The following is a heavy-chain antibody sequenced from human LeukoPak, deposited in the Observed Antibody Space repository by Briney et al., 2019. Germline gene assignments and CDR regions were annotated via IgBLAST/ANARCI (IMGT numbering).Heavy chain of an antibody. CDR1: GYTFTSYG. CDR2: ISAYNGNT. D-gene: IGHD3-22*01. Sequence: ASVKVSCKASGYTFTSYGISWVRQAPGQGLEWMGWISAYNGNTNYAQKLQGRVTMTTDTSTSTAYIELRSLRSDDTAVYYCARDHYYDSSACAYWGQGTLVTVSS. J-gene: IGHJ4*02. V-gene: IGHV1-18*01. CDR3: ARDHYYDSSACAY.